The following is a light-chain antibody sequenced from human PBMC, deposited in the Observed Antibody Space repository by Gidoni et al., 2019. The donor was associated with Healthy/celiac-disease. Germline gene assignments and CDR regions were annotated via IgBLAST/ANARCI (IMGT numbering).Light chain of an antibody. Sequence: QLVLTQSPSASASLGASVKLTCTLSSGHSSYAIALNQHQPEKGPRYLMKLNSDGSHSKGDGIPDLFSGSSSGAERYLTISSLQSEDEADYYCQTWGTGIVVFGGGTKLTVL. CDR2: LNSDGSH. CDR1: SGHSSYA. CDR3: QTWGTGIVV. V-gene: IGLV4-69*01. J-gene: IGLJ2*01.